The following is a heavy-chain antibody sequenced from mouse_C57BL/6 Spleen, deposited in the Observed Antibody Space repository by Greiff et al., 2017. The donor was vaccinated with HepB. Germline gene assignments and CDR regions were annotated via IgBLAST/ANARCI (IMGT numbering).Heavy chain of an antibody. V-gene: IGHV2-2*01. CDR1: GFSFTSYG. J-gene: IGHJ1*03. Sequence: QVQLQQSGPGLVQPSQCLSITCTVSGFSFTSYGVHWVRQSPGKGLEWLGVIWSGGSTDYNAAFISRLSISKDNSKSQVFFKMNSLQADDTAIYYCARKDWYFDVWGTGTTVTVSS. CDR2: IWSGGST. CDR3: ARKDWYFDV.